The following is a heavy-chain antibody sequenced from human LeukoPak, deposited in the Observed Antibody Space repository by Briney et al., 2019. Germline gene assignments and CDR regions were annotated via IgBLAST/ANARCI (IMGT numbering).Heavy chain of an antibody. Sequence: SGTLSLTCTVSGGSISSHYWSWIRQPPGKGLEWIGYIYYSGSTNYNPSLKSRVTISVDTSKNQFSLQMSSVSAADTAVYYCARDSDSSGYDWFDPWGQGTLVTVSS. D-gene: IGHD3-22*01. CDR1: GGSISSHY. J-gene: IGHJ5*02. CDR3: ARDSDSSGYDWFDP. CDR2: IYYSGST. V-gene: IGHV4-59*11.